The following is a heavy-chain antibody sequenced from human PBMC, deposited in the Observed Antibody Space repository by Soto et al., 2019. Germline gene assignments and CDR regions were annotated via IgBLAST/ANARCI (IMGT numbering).Heavy chain of an antibody. Sequence: RASVKVSCKASGYTFTGYYMHWVRQAPGQGLEWMGWINPNSGGTNYAQKFQGRVTMTRDTSISTAYMELSRLRSDDTAVYYCARDSGYGLGSSVNHHLDYWGHGTLVTVSS. D-gene: IGHD3-10*01. CDR1: GYTFTGYY. CDR2: INPNSGGT. V-gene: IGHV1-2*02. CDR3: ARDSGYGLGSSVNHHLDY. J-gene: IGHJ4*01.